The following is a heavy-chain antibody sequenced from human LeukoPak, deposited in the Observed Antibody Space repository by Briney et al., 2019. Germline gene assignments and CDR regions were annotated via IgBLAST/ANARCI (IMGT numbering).Heavy chain of an antibody. D-gene: IGHD3-9*01. J-gene: IGHJ3*02. CDR2: IYTSGST. V-gene: IGHV4-61*02. CDR1: GGSINSGGYY. CDR3: ARGVHDILTGYDAFDI. Sequence: PSETLSLTCTVSGGSINSGGYYWSWIRQPADKGLEWIGRIYTSGSTNYNPSLKSRVTMSVDTSKNQFSLKLSSVTAADTAVYYCARGVHDILTGYDAFDIWGQGTMVTVSS.